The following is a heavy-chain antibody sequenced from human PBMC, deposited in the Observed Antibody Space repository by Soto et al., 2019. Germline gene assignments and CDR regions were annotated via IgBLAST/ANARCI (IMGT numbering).Heavy chain of an antibody. D-gene: IGHD1-20*01. CDR2: IERDDDDK. V-gene: IGHV2-70*13. Sequence: SGPTLANPTDPLTLTCTFSGFSLTSPGMCGSWIRQSPGKALEWLALIERDDDDKYYSTSLKTRLTISKDTRKNQVVLTMANMEPADTATYYCARSIRGPRRFNGMDVWGQGTTVTVSS. J-gene: IGHJ6*02. CDR1: GFSLTSPGMC. CDR3: ARSIRGPRRFNGMDV.